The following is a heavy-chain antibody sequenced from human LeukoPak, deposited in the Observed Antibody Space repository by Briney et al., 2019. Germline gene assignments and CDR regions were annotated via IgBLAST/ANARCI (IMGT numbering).Heavy chain of an antibody. D-gene: IGHD4-11*01. J-gene: IGHJ6*03. Sequence: EASVKVSCKASGYTFTGYYMHWVRQAPGQGLEWMGWINPNSGGTNYAQKFQGRVTMTRDTSISTAYMELSRLRSDDTAVYYCARDGTDYSKPRYYYYYMDVWGKGTTVTVS. V-gene: IGHV1-2*02. CDR3: ARDGTDYSKPRYYYYYMDV. CDR1: GYTFTGYY. CDR2: INPNSGGT.